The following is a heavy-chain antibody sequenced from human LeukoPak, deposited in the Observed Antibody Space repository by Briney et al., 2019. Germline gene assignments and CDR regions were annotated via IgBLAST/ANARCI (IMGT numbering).Heavy chain of an antibody. Sequence: SVKVSCKASGGTFSSYAISWVRQAPGQGLEWMGGIIPIFGTANYAQKFQGRVTITADESTSTAYMELSSLRSEDTAVYYCAAVDTVMVTVDGYFDYWGQGTLVTVSS. CDR2: IIPIFGTA. V-gene: IGHV1-69*13. J-gene: IGHJ4*02. D-gene: IGHD5-18*01. CDR1: GGTFSSYA. CDR3: AAVDTVMVTVDGYFDY.